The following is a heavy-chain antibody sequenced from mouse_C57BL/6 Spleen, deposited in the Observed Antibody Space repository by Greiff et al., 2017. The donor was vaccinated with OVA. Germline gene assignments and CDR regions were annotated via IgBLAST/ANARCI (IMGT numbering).Heavy chain of an antibody. CDR3: ARSDGYCWYFDV. J-gene: IGHJ1*03. CDR2: IYPGSGST. V-gene: IGHV1-55*01. CDR1: GYTFTSYW. Sequence: QVQLQQPGAELVKPGASVKMSCKASGYTFTSYWITWVKQRPGQGLEWIGDIYPGSGSTNYNEKFKSKATLTVDTSSSTAYMQLSSLTSEDAAVYYGARSDGYCWYFDVWGTGTTVTVSS. D-gene: IGHD2-3*01.